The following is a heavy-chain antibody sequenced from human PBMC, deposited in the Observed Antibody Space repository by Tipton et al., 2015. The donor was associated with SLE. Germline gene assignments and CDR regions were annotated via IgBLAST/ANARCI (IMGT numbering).Heavy chain of an antibody. CDR2: IFYGRTT. V-gene: IGHV4-59*01. CDR3: ARDTLLGSSIGFDP. D-gene: IGHD1-26*01. CDR1: GASINDYY. Sequence: TLSLTCTVSGASINDYYWSWVRQPPGKGLESIGFIFYGRTTDYNPSLKSRVTMSIDTSKNQFSLRLTSVTAADTAVYYCARDTLLGSSIGFDPWGQGTLVTVSS. J-gene: IGHJ5*02.